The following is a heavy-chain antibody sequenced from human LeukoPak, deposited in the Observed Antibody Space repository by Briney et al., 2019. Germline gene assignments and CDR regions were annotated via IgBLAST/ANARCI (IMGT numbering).Heavy chain of an antibody. V-gene: IGHV4-34*01. Sequence: SETLSLTCAVYGGSFSGYYWSWIRQPPGKGLEWIGEINHSGSTNYNPSLKSRVTISVDTSKNQFSLKLSSVTAADTAVYYCARVRDDFWRPGFDYWGQGTLVTVSS. J-gene: IGHJ4*02. CDR1: GGSFSGYY. CDR2: INHSGST. D-gene: IGHD3-3*01. CDR3: ARVRDDFWRPGFDY.